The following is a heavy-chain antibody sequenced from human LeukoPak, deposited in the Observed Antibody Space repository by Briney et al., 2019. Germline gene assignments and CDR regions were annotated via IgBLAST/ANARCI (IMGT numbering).Heavy chain of an antibody. J-gene: IGHJ4*02. D-gene: IGHD6-6*01. Sequence: ASVTVSCTASGGTFSSYAISWVRQAPGQGLEWMGGIIPIFGTANYAQKFQGRVTITADESTSTAYMELSSLRSEDTAVYYCARDLSRPARLAVGYWGQGTLVTVSS. CDR3: ARDLSRPARLAVGY. V-gene: IGHV1-69*13. CDR1: GGTFSSYA. CDR2: IIPIFGTA.